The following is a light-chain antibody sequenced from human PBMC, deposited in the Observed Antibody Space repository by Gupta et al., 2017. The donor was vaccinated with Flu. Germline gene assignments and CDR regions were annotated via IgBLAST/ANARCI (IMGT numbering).Light chain of an antibody. CDR2: GAS. CDR3: QQYTSSPGECT. Sequence: EIVLTQSPGTLSLSPGERATLSCRASQSVTSDYLAWYQQKPGQAPRLLIYGASSRATGIPERFSGSGSGTDFTLTISRLEPEDFALYYCQQYTSSPGECTFGPGTKVDVK. CDR1: QSVTSDY. J-gene: IGKJ3*01. V-gene: IGKV3-20*01.